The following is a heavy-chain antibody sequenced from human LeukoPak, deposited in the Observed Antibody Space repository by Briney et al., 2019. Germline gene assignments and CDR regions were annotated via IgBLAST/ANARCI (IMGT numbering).Heavy chain of an antibody. J-gene: IGHJ3*02. Sequence: GGSLRLSCAASGFTFSSYAMSWVRQAPGKGLEWVSAISGSGGSTYYADSVRGRFTISRDNSKNTLYLQMNSLRAEDTAAYYCAKDLDLDSYDILTGYPSGAFDIWGQGTMVTVSS. CDR3: AKDLDLDSYDILTGYPSGAFDI. CDR1: GFTFSSYA. V-gene: IGHV3-23*01. D-gene: IGHD3-9*01. CDR2: ISGSGGST.